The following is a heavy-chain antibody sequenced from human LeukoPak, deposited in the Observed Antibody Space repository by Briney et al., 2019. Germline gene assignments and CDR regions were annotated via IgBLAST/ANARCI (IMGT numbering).Heavy chain of an antibody. Sequence: PSETLSLTCTVSGGSINAYYWSWIRQPPGKGLEWIAYVRDNGENNYNPSLKSRGAISADTATNQITLRLNFSTAADTATYYCARQPANTAAFEIWGLGTMVTVSS. D-gene: IGHD5-18*01. CDR3: ARQPANTAAFEI. V-gene: IGHV4-59*08. CDR2: VRDNGEN. J-gene: IGHJ3*02. CDR1: GGSINAYY.